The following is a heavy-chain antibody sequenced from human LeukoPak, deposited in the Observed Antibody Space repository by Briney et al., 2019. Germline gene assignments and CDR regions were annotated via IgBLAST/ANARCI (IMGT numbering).Heavy chain of an antibody. D-gene: IGHD3-10*01. CDR1: GFTFSSYS. J-gene: IGHJ4*02. V-gene: IGHV3-21*01. CDR2: ISSISSYI. Sequence: GGSLRLSCAASGFTFSSYSVNWVRQAPGKGLEWVSSISSISSYIYYADSVKGRFTISRDNAKNSLYLQMNSLRAEDTAVYYCAALWFGEFTVDYWGQGTLVTVSS. CDR3: AALWFGEFTVDY.